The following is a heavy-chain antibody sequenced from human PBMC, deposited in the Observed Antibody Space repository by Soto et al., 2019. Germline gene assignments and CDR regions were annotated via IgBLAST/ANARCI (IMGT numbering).Heavy chain of an antibody. Sequence: PGKGLEWVSASSGSGGSTYYADSVKGRFTISRENSKNTLYLQMNSLRAEDTAVYYCAFVGQARSGRQGKSVVSAFLLNRSSDL. CDR2: SSGSGGST. J-gene: IGHJ2*01. CDR3: AFVGQARSGRQGKSVVSAFLLNRSSDL. D-gene: IGHD2-21*01. V-gene: IGHV3-23*01.